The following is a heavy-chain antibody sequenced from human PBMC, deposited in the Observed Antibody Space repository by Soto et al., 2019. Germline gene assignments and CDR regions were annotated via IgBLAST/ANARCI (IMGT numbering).Heavy chain of an antibody. Sequence: QVQLVESGGGEVQPGRSLTISCAASGFTFSTYGMHWVRQTPGKGLEWVAVISYDGTNKFYSDSVKGRFTISRDNFKNTLTLQINSLRADHTAVYSCAKDLQSYGGYDYYCYGMDVWGLGTRVTVSS. J-gene: IGHJ6*02. CDR1: GFTFSTYG. D-gene: IGHD5-12*01. CDR3: AKDLQSYGGYDYYCYGMDV. CDR2: ISYDGTNK. V-gene: IGHV3-30*18.